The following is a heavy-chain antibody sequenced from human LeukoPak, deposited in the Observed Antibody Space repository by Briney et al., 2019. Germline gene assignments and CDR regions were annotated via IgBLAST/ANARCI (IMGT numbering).Heavy chain of an antibody. D-gene: IGHD3-16*01. CDR1: GGSITSDGYS. CDR2: IYRTGST. Sequence: SSETLSLTCTVSGGSITSDGYSWSWIRQPPGKGLEWIAYIYRTGSTYYNPSLKSRVTISMDRSKNEISLKLSSVTAADTAVYYYARAVHWGSYYSGMDVWGQGTTVTVSS. CDR3: ARAVHWGSYYSGMDV. J-gene: IGHJ6*02. V-gene: IGHV4-30-2*01.